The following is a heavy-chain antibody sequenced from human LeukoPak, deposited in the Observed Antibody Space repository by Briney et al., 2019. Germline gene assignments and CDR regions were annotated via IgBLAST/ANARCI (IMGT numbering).Heavy chain of an antibody. J-gene: IGHJ4*02. D-gene: IGHD1-26*01. CDR2: ISGNGGST. CDR1: GFTFSSYA. Sequence: GGSLRPSCAASGFTFSSYAMSWVRQAPGKGLEWVSGISGNGGSTYYAASVKGRFTISRDNSKNTLYLQMNSLRAEDPAVYYCAISGGYWAWAHWGQGTLVTVSS. CDR3: AISGGYWAWAH. V-gene: IGHV3-23*01.